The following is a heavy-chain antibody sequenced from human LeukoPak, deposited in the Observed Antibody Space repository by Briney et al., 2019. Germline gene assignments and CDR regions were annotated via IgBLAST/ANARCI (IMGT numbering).Heavy chain of an antibody. CDR1: GGTFSSYA. CDR3: ARDARGTIFGNSYYYMDV. CDR2: IIPIFGTA. J-gene: IGHJ6*03. Sequence: SVKVSCKASGGTFSSYAISWVRQAPEQGLEWMGGIIPIFGTANYAQKFQGRVTITTDESTSTAYMELSSLRSEDTAVDYCARDARGTIFGNSYYYMDVWGKGTTVTVSS. D-gene: IGHD3-3*01. V-gene: IGHV1-69*05.